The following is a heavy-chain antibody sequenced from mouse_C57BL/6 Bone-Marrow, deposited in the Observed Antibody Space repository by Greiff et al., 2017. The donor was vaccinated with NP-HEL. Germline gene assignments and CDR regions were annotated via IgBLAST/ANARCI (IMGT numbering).Heavy chain of an antibody. D-gene: IGHD1-1*01. V-gene: IGHV14-4*01. CDR2: IDPENCDT. J-gene: IGHJ4*01. CDR3: TTGGSSPYAMDY. Sequence: VQLKESGAELVRPGASVKLSCTVSGFNIKDDYMHWVKQRPEQGLEWIGWIDPENCDTEYASKFQGEATITADTSPNTAYLQLSSLTSEDTAVYYCTTGGSSPYAMDYWGQGTSVTVSS. CDR1: GFNIKDDY.